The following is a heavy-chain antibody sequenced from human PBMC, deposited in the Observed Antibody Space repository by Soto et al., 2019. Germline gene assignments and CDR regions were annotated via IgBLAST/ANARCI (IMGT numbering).Heavy chain of an antibody. CDR2: IYWNDDE. J-gene: IGHJ5*02. CDR3: AHRGYGNYPRDNWFDP. D-gene: IGHD4-17*01. V-gene: IGHV2-5*01. CDR1: GFSLSTGGRG. Sequence: GSCPTLVNPTQTLTLTCSFSGFSLSTGGRGVGWIRQPPGKALEWLALIYWNDDERYSPSLKNRLTITKDTSKNQVVLTLTNMDPVDTATYYCAHRGYGNYPRDNWFDPWGQGTLVTVS.